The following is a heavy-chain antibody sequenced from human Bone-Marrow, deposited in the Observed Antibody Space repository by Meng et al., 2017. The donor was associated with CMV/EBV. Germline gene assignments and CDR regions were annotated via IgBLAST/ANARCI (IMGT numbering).Heavy chain of an antibody. V-gene: IGHV1-69*05. CDR2: IIPIFGTA. Sequence: SVKVSCKASGDTFSSYAISWVRQAPGQGLEWMGGIIPIFGTANYAQKFQGRVTITTDESTSTAYMELSSLRSEDTAVYYCARDLLAAFGVVTLYYYYGMDVWGQGTTVTVSS. D-gene: IGHD3-3*01. CDR1: GDTFSSYA. J-gene: IGHJ6*02. CDR3: ARDLLAAFGVVTLYYYYGMDV.